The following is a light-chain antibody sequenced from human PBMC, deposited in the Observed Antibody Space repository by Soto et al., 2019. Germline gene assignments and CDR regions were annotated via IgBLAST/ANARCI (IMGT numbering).Light chain of an antibody. J-gene: IGKJ1*01. CDR1: QSVSSK. CDR3: QQYGSSPRT. V-gene: IGKV3D-15*02. CDR2: GAS. Sequence: EIVWIQTQRTLSLSRKGIEPRSRRASQSVSSKLAWYQQKPGQAPRLLIYGASIRATDIPARFSGSGSGTEFTLTISRLQSEDFAVYYCQQYGSSPRTFGQGTKVDIK.